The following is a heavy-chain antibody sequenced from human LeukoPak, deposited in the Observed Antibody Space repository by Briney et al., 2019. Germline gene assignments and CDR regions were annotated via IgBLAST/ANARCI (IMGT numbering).Heavy chain of an antibody. V-gene: IGHV1-24*01. CDR1: GFTLTELS. Sequence: ASVKVSCKVSGFTLTELSMHWVRQAPGKGLEWMGGFDPEDGETIYAQKFQGRVTMAEDTSTDTAYMELSSLRSEDTAVYYCARGVGWLRFWYYYYGMDVWGQGTTVTVSS. D-gene: IGHD5-12*01. CDR3: ARGVGWLRFWYYYYGMDV. J-gene: IGHJ6*02. CDR2: FDPEDGET.